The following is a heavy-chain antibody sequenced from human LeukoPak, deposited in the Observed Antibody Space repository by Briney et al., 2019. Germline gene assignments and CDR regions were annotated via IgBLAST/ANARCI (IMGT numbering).Heavy chain of an antibody. CDR2: ISGSGGGT. CDR3: ARDRWQGLDFDY. Sequence: GESLKISCKGSGYSFTSYWIGWVRQMPGKGLEWVSAISGSGGGTYYADSVKGRFTISRDNSKNTLYLQMNSLRAEDTAVYYCARDRWQGLDFDYWGQGTLVTVSS. CDR1: GYSFTSYW. D-gene: IGHD6-19*01. J-gene: IGHJ4*02. V-gene: IGHV3-23*01.